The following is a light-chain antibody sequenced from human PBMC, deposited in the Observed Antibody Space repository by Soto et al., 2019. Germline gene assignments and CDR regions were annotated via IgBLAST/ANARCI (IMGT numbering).Light chain of an antibody. Sequence: EIVLTQSPGTLSLSPGERATLSCRASQSVSSSYLAWYQQKPGQAPRLLIYGASSTATGIPDRFSGSGSGTDFTLTISRLEPEEFAVYYWQQYGSSPRTFGQGTKVEIK. V-gene: IGKV3-20*01. CDR1: QSVSSSY. CDR2: GAS. CDR3: QQYGSSPRT. J-gene: IGKJ1*01.